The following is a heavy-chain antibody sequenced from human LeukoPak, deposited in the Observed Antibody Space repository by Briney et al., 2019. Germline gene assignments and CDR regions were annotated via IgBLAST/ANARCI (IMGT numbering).Heavy chain of an antibody. Sequence: ASETLSLTCAVSGYSISSGYYWVWIRQSPQRGLEWIGNVNHRGQTFYNPSLRGRLTTSVDTSKNQCSLKLTSVTAADTAVYYCARFTISRFDPWGQGILVIVSS. CDR1: GYSISSGYY. CDR2: VNHRGQT. J-gene: IGHJ5*02. D-gene: IGHD3-3*02. V-gene: IGHV4-38-2*01. CDR3: ARFTISRFDP.